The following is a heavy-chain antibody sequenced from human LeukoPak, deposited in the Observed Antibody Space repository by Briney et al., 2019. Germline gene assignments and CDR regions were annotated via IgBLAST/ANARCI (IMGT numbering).Heavy chain of an antibody. CDR1: GFTFSSYW. CDR3: ARGNTIFGVVNDAFDI. D-gene: IGHD3-3*01. CDR2: INQDGSEK. V-gene: IGHV3-7*01. J-gene: IGHJ3*02. Sequence: SGGSLRLSCTASGFTFSSYWMTWVRQAPGKGLECVANINQDGSEKYYVDSLKGRFTISRDNAKNSLYLQMNSLRAEDTAVYYCARGNTIFGVVNDAFDIWGQGTMVTVSS.